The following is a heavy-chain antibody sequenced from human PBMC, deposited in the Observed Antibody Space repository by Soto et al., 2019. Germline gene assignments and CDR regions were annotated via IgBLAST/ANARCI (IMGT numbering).Heavy chain of an antibody. CDR1: GYTFTGYY. J-gene: IGHJ6*02. D-gene: IGHD3-10*01. Sequence: QVQLVQSGAEVKKPGASVKVSCKASGYTFTGYYMHWVRQAPGQGLEWMGWINPNSGGTNYAQKFQGWVTMTRDTSISTASMELSRLRSDDTAVYYCARGDMVRDDTRGGYYYYGMDVWGQGTTVTVSS. V-gene: IGHV1-2*04. CDR3: ARGDMVRDDTRGGYYYYGMDV. CDR2: INPNSGGT.